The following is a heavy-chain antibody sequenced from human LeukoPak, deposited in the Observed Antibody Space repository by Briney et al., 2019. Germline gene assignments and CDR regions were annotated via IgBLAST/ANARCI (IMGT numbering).Heavy chain of an antibody. V-gene: IGHV4-4*02. D-gene: IGHD2-2*01. J-gene: IGHJ5*02. Sequence: SETLCLTCAVSGGSISRSNWWSRVRQPPGKGLEWIGEIYHSGSTNYNPSLKSRVTISVDKSKNQFSLKLSSVTAADTAVYYCARIMGRGYCISTSCRGDWFDPWGQGTLVTVSS. CDR3: ARIMGRGYCISTSCRGDWFDP. CDR2: IYHSGST. CDR1: GGSISRSNW.